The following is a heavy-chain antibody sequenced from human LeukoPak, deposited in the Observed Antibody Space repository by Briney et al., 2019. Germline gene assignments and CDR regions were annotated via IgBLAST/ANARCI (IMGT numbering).Heavy chain of an antibody. J-gene: IGHJ4*02. CDR1: GFSVSDNY. CDR2: IYSGGGT. V-gene: IGHV3-53*01. CDR3: AKESSYSGGSCSDF. Sequence: GGSLRHSCAASGFSVSDNYMSWVRQAPPKGLEWVSVIYSGGGTYYADSVKGRFTISRDNSKNMLYLQMDSLRAEDTAVYYCAKESSYSGGSCSDFWGQGTLVIVSS. D-gene: IGHD2-15*01.